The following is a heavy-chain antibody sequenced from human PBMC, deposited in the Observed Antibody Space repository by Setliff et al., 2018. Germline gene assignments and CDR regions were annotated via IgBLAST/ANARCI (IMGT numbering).Heavy chain of an antibody. D-gene: IGHD1-26*01. Sequence: GASVKVSCKASGYTFTGYYMYWVRQAPGQGLEWMGWMNPNSGNTGYAQKFQGRVTMTRNTSISTAYMELSRLRSDDTAVYYCARALRATTTHFDYWGQGTLVTVSS. CDR1: GYTFTGYY. V-gene: IGHV1-2*02. CDR2: MNPNSGNT. J-gene: IGHJ4*02. CDR3: ARALRATTTHFDY.